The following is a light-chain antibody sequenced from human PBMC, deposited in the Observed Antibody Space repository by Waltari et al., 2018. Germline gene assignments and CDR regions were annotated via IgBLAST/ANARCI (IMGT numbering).Light chain of an antibody. V-gene: IGLV1-44*01. CDR1: RPNIGSNT. CDR3: AAWDDSLNGPV. J-gene: IGLJ2*01. Sequence: QSVLTQPPSASGTPGQRVTISCSGSRPNIGSNTVHWYHQLPGTAPKLLIYSNNQRPSGVPDRFSGSKSGTSASLAISGLQSEDEADYYCAAWDDSLNGPVFGGGTKLTVL. CDR2: SNN.